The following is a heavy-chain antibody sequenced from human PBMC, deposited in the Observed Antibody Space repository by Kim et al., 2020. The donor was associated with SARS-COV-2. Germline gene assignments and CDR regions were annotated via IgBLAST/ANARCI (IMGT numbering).Heavy chain of an antibody. CDR1: GFTFGDYA. Sequence: GGSLRLSCAASGFTFGDYALPWVRQAPGKGLEWVSGIRCSICDITDADAVKVRFTISSDNANNTMYPYMNSLRAEDTAMYDCAYDRGAMAPCGTYGYWG. D-gene: IGHD2-21*01. V-gene: IGHV3-9*01. CDR3: AYDRGAMAPCGTYGY. CDR2: IRCSICDI. J-gene: IGHJ4*01.